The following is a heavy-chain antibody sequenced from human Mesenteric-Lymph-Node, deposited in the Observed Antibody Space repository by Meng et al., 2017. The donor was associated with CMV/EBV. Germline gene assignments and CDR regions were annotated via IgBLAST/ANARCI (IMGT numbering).Heavy chain of an antibody. J-gene: IGHJ4*02. V-gene: IGHV3-23*01. D-gene: IGHD3-22*01. CDR2: ISGSGGST. Sequence: GGSLRLSCAASGFTFNGYAMTWVRQAPGKGLEWVSAISGSGGSTYYADSVKGRFTISRDNSKNTLFLQMNSLRAEDTAVYYCATQGAYYYDPSVYPDYWGQGTLVTVSS. CDR3: ATQGAYYYDPSVYPDY. CDR1: GFTFNGYA.